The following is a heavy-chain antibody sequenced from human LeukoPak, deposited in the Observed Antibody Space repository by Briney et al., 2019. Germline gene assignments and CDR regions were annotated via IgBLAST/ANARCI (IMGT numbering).Heavy chain of an antibody. Sequence: SETLSLTCTASGGSISSYDWSWIRQPPGKGLEWVGYIYYSGSTNYNPSLKSRVTISVDTSKNQFSLKLSSVTAADTAVYYCARTRRITMVRGGGIDYWGQGTLVTVSS. J-gene: IGHJ4*02. V-gene: IGHV4-59*01. CDR3: ARTRRITMVRGGGIDY. D-gene: IGHD3-10*01. CDR1: GGSISSYD. CDR2: IYYSGST.